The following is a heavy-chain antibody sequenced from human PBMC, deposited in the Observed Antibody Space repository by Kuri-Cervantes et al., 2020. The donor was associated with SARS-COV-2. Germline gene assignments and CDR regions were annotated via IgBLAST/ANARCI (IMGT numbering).Heavy chain of an antibody. V-gene: IGHV1-18*01. Sequence: ASVKVSCKASGYTFNTYGISWVRQAPGQGLEWMGWSSTYNGNTNYAQKLQGRVTMTTDTSTSTAYMELRSLRSDDTAVYYCARSLVVPAANWFDPWGQGTLVTVSS. CDR2: SSTYNGNT. D-gene: IGHD2-2*01. CDR1: GYTFNTYG. J-gene: IGHJ5*02. CDR3: ARSLVVPAANWFDP.